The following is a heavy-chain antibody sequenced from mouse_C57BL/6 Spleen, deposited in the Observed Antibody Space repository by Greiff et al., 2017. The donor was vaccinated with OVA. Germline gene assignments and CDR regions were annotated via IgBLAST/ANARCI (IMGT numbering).Heavy chain of an antibody. V-gene: IGHV3-6*01. CDR3: ARDLGGY. J-gene: IGHJ2*01. D-gene: IGHD4-1*01. CDR2: ISYDGSN. Sequence: EVKLVESGPGLVKPSQSLSLTCSVTGYSITSGYYWNWIRQFPGNKLEWMGYISYDGSNNYNPSLKNRISITRDTSKNQFFLKLNSVTTEDTATYYCARDLGGYWGQGTTLTVSS. CDR1: GYSITSGYY.